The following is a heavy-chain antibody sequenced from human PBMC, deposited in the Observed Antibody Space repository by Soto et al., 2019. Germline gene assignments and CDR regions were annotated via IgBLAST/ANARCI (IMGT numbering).Heavy chain of an antibody. D-gene: IGHD5-18*01. CDR3: ARAVQLWIRNYYYYGMDV. CDR1: GCSISSSSYY. Sequence: QLQLQESGPGLVKPSETLSLTCTVSGCSISSSSYYWGWIRQPPGNGLEWIGSIYYSGSTYYNPSLKSRVTISVDTSKNQFSLKLSSVTAADTAVYYCARAVQLWIRNYYYYGMDVWGQGTTVTVSS. J-gene: IGHJ6*02. V-gene: IGHV4-39*01. CDR2: IYYSGST.